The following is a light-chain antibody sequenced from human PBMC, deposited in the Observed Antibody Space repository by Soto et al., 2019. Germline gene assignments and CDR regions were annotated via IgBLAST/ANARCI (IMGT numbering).Light chain of an antibody. J-gene: IGKJ4*01. Sequence: DIQLTQSPSFLSASVGDRVTITCRASQGISNYLAWYQQKPGKAPELLVYSACTLQSGVPSRFSGGGSETEFSLTIGTLQPEDFATYYCLQLNRYPLTFGGGTKVDLK. CDR1: QGISNY. CDR2: SAC. V-gene: IGKV1-9*01. CDR3: LQLNRYPLT.